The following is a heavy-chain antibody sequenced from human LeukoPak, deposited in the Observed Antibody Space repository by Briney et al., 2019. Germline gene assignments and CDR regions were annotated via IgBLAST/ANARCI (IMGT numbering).Heavy chain of an antibody. CDR2: ISAYNGNT. D-gene: IGHD3-10*01. V-gene: IGHV1-18*01. Sequence: GASVKVSCKASGYTFTSYGISWVRQAPGQGLEWMGWISAYNGNTNYAQKLQGRVTMTTDTSTSTAYMELSRLRSDDTAVYYCARDLWFGEYHGWFDPWGQGTLVTVSS. CDR3: ARDLWFGEYHGWFDP. J-gene: IGHJ5*02. CDR1: GYTFTSYG.